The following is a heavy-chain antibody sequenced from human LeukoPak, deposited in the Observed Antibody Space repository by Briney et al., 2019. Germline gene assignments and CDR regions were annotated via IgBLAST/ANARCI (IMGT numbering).Heavy chain of an antibody. J-gene: IGHJ2*01. Sequence: PGGSLRLSCAVSGFTFDDYAMNWVRQAPGKGLEWVSFISGDGGSKYYADSVKGRFAISRDNSKNSLYLQMNSLRAEDTAVYYCARDWRGYSDLWGRGTLVTVSS. CDR2: ISGDGGSK. CDR3: ARDWRGYSDL. D-gene: IGHD3-3*01. V-gene: IGHV3-43*02. CDR1: GFTFDDYA.